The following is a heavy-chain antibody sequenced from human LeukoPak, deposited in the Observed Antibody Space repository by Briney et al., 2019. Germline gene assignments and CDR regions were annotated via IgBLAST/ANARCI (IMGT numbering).Heavy chain of an antibody. J-gene: IGHJ4*02. Sequence: GGSLGLSCAASGFTLSTNSMNWVRQAPGKGLEWVSSISHTSSHIYYADSVRGRFTISRDNAKNSLYLQMDSLRAEDTAVYYCARAAGYYFDYWGQGSLVTVSS. CDR3: ARAAGYYFDY. CDR2: ISHTSSHI. V-gene: IGHV3-21*01. CDR1: GFTLSTNS.